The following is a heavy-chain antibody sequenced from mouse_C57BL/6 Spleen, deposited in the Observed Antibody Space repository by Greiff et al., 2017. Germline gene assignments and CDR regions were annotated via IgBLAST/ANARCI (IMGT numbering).Heavy chain of an antibody. CDR2: IYPRSGNT. J-gene: IGHJ1*03. V-gene: IGHV1-81*01. D-gene: IGHD1-1*01. CDR1: GYTFTSYG. Sequence: QVQLQQSGAELARPGASVKLSCKASGYTFTSYGISWVKQRTGQGLEWIGEIYPRSGNTYYNEKFKGKATLTADKSSSTAYMELRSLTSEDSAVYFCARYPVVARGFDVWGTGTTVTVSS. CDR3: ARYPVVARGFDV.